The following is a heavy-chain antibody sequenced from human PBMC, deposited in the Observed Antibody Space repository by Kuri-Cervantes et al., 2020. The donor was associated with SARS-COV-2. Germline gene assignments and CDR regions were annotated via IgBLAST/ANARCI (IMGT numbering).Heavy chain of an antibody. D-gene: IGHD6-19*01. Sequence: SETLSLTCAVYGGSFSGYYWSWIRQPAGKGLEWIGRIYTSGSTNYNPSLKSRVTISVDTSKNQFSLKLSSVTAADTAVYYCARGLAVAGEGSFDYWGQGTLVTVSS. CDR3: ARGLAVAGEGSFDY. J-gene: IGHJ4*02. CDR2: IYTSGST. CDR1: GGSFSGYY. V-gene: IGHV4-59*10.